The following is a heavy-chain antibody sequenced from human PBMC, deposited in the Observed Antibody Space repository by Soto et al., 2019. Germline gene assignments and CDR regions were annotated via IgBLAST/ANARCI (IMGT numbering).Heavy chain of an antibody. Sequence: QVQLVESGGGVVQPGRSLRLSCAASGFTFSSYGMHWVRQAPGKGLEWVAVIWNDGINKYYADSVKGRFTISRDNSKKTLYLQMNSLRAEDAAVYYCARGFRSFDWDYSFDIWGQGAMVTVSS. CDR1: GFTFSSYG. J-gene: IGHJ3*02. D-gene: IGHD3-9*01. CDR2: IWNDGINK. CDR3: ARGFRSFDWDYSFDI. V-gene: IGHV3-33*01.